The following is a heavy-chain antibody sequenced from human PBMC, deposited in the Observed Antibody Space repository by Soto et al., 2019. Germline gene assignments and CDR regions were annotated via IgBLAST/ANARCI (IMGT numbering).Heavy chain of an antibody. D-gene: IGHD1-26*01. CDR2: IYPGDSDT. CDR1: GYSFPNYW. CDR3: ARQSGSNLSPFDY. V-gene: IGHV5-51*01. Sequence: GESLKISCKGSGYSFPNYWIGWVRQMPGKGLEWMGIIYPGDSDTRYSPSFRGQVTISADKSISTAYLQWSSLEASDTAMYYCARQSGSNLSPFDYWGQGTLVTVSS. J-gene: IGHJ4*02.